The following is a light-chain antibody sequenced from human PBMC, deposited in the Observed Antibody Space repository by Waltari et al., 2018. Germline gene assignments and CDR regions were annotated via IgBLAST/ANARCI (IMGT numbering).Light chain of an antibody. V-gene: IGKV1-39*01. Sequence: DIQMTQSPSSLSASVGDRVTITCRASQSINRYLNWYQHKPGKAPELLIYGASSLQSGVPSRFSGSGSGTDFTLTINNLQPEDFATYYCQQSYSTPLYTIGQGTKLENK. J-gene: IGKJ2*01. CDR1: QSINRY. CDR3: QQSYSTPLYT. CDR2: GAS.